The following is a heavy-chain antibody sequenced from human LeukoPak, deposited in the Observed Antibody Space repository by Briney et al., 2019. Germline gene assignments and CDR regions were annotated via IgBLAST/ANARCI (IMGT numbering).Heavy chain of an antibody. CDR2: IRYDGSNK. Sequence: GGSLRLSCAASGFTFSSYGMHWVRQAPGEGLEWVAFIRYDGSNKYYADSVKGRFTISRDNSKNTLYLQMSGLRAEDTALYYCAKDRPNYYHISGSYYKRNGDYWGRGTLVTVSS. V-gene: IGHV3-30*02. J-gene: IGHJ4*02. D-gene: IGHD3-22*01. CDR3: AKDRPNYYHISGSYYKRNGDY. CDR1: GFTFSSYG.